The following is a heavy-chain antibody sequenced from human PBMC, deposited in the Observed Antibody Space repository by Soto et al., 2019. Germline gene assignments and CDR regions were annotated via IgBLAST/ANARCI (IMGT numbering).Heavy chain of an antibody. V-gene: IGHV4-34*01. Sequence: QVQLQQWGAGLLKPSETLSLTCAVYGGSFSGYYWSWIRQPPGKGLEWIGEINHSGSTNYNPSLRSRVTISIDTSKNQFSLKLSSVTAADTAVYYCARGFRSNYILRGRFDPWGQGTLVTVSS. CDR3: ARGFRSNYILRGRFDP. D-gene: IGHD4-4*01. J-gene: IGHJ5*02. CDR2: INHSGST. CDR1: GGSFSGYY.